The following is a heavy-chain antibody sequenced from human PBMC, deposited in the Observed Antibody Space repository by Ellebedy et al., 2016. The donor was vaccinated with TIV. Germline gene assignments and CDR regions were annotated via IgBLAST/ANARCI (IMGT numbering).Heavy chain of an antibody. V-gene: IGHV5-51*01. J-gene: IGHJ4*02. CDR3: ARFGWGDDGGNFMWY. CDR2: TYLGDSDT. D-gene: IGHD4-23*01. Sequence: KVSCQGSGYSFTRYLIDWVRQLPGKGLEWLGVTYLGDSDTRYGPSFQGQVTISADNSISTAYLQWSRLKASDTAMYYCARFGWGDDGGNFMWYWGQGTLVTVSS. CDR1: GYSFTRYL.